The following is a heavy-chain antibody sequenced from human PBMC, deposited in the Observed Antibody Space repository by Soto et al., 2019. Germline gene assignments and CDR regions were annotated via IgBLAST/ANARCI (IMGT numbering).Heavy chain of an antibody. CDR3: ARSGGGHDAFDI. V-gene: IGHV1-46*03. D-gene: IGHD3-10*01. Sequence: ASVKVSCKASGYTFTSYYMHWLRQAPGQGLEWMGIINPSGGSTSYAQKFQGRVTMTRDTSTSTVYMELSSLRSEDTAVYYCARSGGGHDAFDIWGQGTMVTVSS. CDR1: GYTFTSYY. CDR2: INPSGGST. J-gene: IGHJ3*02.